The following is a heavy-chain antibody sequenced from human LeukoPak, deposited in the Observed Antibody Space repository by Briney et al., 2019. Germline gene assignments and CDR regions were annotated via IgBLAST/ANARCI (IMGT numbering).Heavy chain of an antibody. CDR3: AKKRSGWYYFDY. V-gene: IGHV3-23*01. CDR2: ISGDGTRT. J-gene: IGHJ4*02. D-gene: IGHD6-19*01. CDR1: GFSFSSYA. Sequence: GGSLRLSCAASGFSFSSYAMTWARQAPVKGLEWVSAISGDGTRTYYADSVKGRFTISRDNSKNTLYLQMNSLRAEDTAVYYCAKKRSGWYYFDYWGQGTLVTVSS.